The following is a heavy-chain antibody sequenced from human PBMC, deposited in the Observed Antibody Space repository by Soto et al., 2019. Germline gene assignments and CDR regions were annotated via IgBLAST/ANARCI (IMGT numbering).Heavy chain of an antibody. D-gene: IGHD3-16*01. Sequence: QVQLVQSGAEVKKPGSSVRVSCKASGTIFSSYTISWVRQAPGQGLEWMGRIIPILGETNSAQKFQGRVTVXXDNPTNTAYMELTSLRLEDTALYYWARGLGGRMDDWGQGTTVTVSS. CDR3: ARGLGGRMDD. CDR1: GTIFSSYT. V-gene: IGHV1-69*08. CDR2: IIPILGET. J-gene: IGHJ6*02.